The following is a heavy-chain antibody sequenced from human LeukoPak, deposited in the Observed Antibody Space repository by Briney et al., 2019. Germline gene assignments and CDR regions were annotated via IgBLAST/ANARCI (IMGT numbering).Heavy chain of an antibody. D-gene: IGHD4/OR15-4a*01. CDR3: ARRAGAYSHPYDY. CDR2: IYSDNT. V-gene: IGHV3-53*01. Sequence: GGSLRLSCAASGFTLSSYAMSWVRQAPGKGLEWVSFIYSDNTHYSDSVKGRFTISRDNSKNTLYLQMNSLRAEDTAVYYCARRAGAYSHPYDYWGQGTLVTVSS. CDR1: GFTLSSYA. J-gene: IGHJ4*02.